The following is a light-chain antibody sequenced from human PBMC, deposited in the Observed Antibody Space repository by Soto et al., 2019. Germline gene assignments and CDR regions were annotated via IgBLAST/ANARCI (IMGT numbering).Light chain of an antibody. V-gene: IGKV1-39*01. J-gene: IGKJ4*01. CDR3: QQTDSFPLT. CDR1: QTISTY. Sequence: DLQMTQSPSSLSASVGDRVTITCRASQTISTYLNWYQQKPGEAPKLLIYAASKLQSGVPSRFSGSGSGTDFTLTISSLQPEDFATYYCQQTDSFPLTFGGGTKVEI. CDR2: AAS.